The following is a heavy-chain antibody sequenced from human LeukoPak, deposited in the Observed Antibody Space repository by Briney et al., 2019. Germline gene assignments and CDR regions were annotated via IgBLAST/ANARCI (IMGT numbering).Heavy chain of an antibody. Sequence: GSVTVSCKASGYTFTGYYMHWVGQAPGQGVEGMGWINPNSGGTNYAKKFQGRVTMTRDKSKRTAYMEMSRLRSYDTAVYYCASPRQSRDVYSNCGQGALFTVSS. CDR1: GYTFTGYY. J-gene: IGHJ4*02. V-gene: IGHV1-2*02. D-gene: IGHD5-24*01. CDR3: ASPRQSRDVYSN. CDR2: INPNSGGT.